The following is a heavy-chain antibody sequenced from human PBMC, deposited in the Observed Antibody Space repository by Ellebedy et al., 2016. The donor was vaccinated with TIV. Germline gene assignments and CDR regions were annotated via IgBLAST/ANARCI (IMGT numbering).Heavy chain of an antibody. J-gene: IGHJ5*02. D-gene: IGHD5-18*01. CDR1: GFTFSTYA. CDR2: ISYDGSTN. V-gene: IGHV3-30*03. CDR3: ARAVVDTAMGFNWFDP. Sequence: GESLKISCAASGFTFSTYAMYWIRQAPGKGLEWVTLISYDGSTNYYADSVKGRFTISRDNSKNTLYLQMNSLSAEDTAVYYCARAVVDTAMGFNWFDPWGQGTLVTVSS.